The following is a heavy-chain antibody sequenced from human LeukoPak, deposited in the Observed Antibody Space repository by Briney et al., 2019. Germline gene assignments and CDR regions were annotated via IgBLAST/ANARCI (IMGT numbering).Heavy chain of an antibody. CDR2: IRSGGGNK. CDR3: AKDSSDWAFDY. Sequence: GGSLRLSCAASGFTFSSYGMHWVRQAPGKGLEWVAFIRSGGGNKYYAGSVKGRFTTSRDNSKYTLHLQMNSLRDEDTAVYYCAKDSSDWAFDYWGQGTLVTVSS. J-gene: IGHJ4*02. V-gene: IGHV3-30*02. CDR1: GFTFSSYG. D-gene: IGHD3-22*01.